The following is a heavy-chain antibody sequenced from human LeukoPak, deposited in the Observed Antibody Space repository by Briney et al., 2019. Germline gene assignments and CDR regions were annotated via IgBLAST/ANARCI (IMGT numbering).Heavy chain of an antibody. Sequence: SETLSLTCAVYGGSFSGYYWSWIRQPPGKGLEWLGYISYTGSTNYNSSLKSRLTISVDTSKNQFSLRLSSVTAADTAVYYCARVPSAVAPDIDYWGQGTLVTVSS. CDR1: GGSFSGYY. CDR3: ARVPSAVAPDIDY. D-gene: IGHD6-19*01. V-gene: IGHV4-59*01. J-gene: IGHJ4*02. CDR2: ISYTGST.